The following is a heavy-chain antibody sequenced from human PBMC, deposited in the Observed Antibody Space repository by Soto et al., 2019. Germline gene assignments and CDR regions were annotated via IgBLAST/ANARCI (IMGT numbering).Heavy chain of an antibody. CDR1: GFTFSSYG. D-gene: IGHD4-17*01. V-gene: IGHV3-30*18. J-gene: IGHJ6*02. CDR2: ISYDGSNK. CDR3: AKDGPSTVTTDEYYYYGMDV. Sequence: GGSLSLSCAASGFTFSSYGMHWVRQAPGKGLEWVAVISYDGSNKYYADSVKGRFTISRDNSKNTLYLQMNSLRAEDTAVYYCAKDGPSTVTTDEYYYYGMDVWGQGTTVTVSS.